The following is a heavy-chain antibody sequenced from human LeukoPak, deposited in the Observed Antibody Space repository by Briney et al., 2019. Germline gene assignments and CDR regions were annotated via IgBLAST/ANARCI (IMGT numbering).Heavy chain of an antibody. CDR1: GGSFSGYY. CDR3: ARLSSSGPPGERFDP. V-gene: IGHV4-34*01. D-gene: IGHD6-25*01. J-gene: IGHJ5*02. Sequence: SETLSLTCAVYGGSFSGYYWSWIRQPPGKGLEWIGEINHSGSTNYNPSLKSRVTISVDTSKNQVSLKLSSVTAADTAVYYCARLSSSGPPGERFDPWGQGTLVTVSS. CDR2: INHSGST.